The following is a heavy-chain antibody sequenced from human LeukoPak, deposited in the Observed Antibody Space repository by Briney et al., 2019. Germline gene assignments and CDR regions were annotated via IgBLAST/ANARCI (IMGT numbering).Heavy chain of an antibody. Sequence: GGSLRLSCAASGFTFSSYSMNWVRQAPGKGLEWVAVISYDGSNSYYADSVKGRFTISRDNSKNTLYLQMNSLRAEDTAVYYCAKGGEVSSWYKRLKLYFDSWSRGILVTVSS. V-gene: IGHV3-30*18. CDR2: ISYDGSNS. CDR3: AKGGEVSSWYKRLKLYFDS. D-gene: IGHD6-13*01. CDR1: GFTFSSYS. J-gene: IGHJ4*02.